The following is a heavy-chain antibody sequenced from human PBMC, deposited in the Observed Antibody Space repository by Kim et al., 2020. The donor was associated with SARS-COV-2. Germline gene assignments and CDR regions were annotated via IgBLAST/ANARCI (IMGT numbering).Heavy chain of an antibody. V-gene: IGHV1-18*01. CDR3: ARAGTSFDY. J-gene: IGHJ4*02. CDR2: GNT. Sequence: GNTNYAQKLQGRVTMTTDTSTSTAYMELRSLRSDDTAVYYCARAGTSFDYWGQGTLVTVSS. D-gene: IGHD1-1*01.